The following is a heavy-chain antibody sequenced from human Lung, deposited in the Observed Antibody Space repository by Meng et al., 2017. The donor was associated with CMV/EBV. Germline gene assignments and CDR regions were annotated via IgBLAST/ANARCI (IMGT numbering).Heavy chain of an antibody. V-gene: IGHV1-18*01. J-gene: IGHJ4*02. Sequence: ASXXVSXKASGYTFTTYGITWVRQAPGQGLEWMGWIRTYSGDTHYAQKLQGRVTMTTDTSTSTAYMELRGLRSDDTAVYYCARDLRTNCSRTSCYSGYWGQGTXVTVAS. CDR1: GYTFTTYG. D-gene: IGHD2-2*02. CDR3: ARDLRTNCSRTSCYSGY. CDR2: IRTYSGDT.